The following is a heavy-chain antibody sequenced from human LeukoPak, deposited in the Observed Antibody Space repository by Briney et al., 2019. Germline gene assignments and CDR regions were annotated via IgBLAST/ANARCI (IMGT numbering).Heavy chain of an antibody. J-gene: IGHJ4*02. D-gene: IGHD1-26*01. CDR2: IRGGDAGT. CDR3: AKNRGGSYYSGSDN. CDR1: GFTFSSYA. V-gene: IGHV3-23*01. Sequence: GGSLRLSCAVSGFTFSSYAMNWVRQAPGKGLEWVSAIRGGDAGTSYADSVKGRFTISRDNSKNTLYLQMNSLRADDTAVYYCAKNRGGSYYSGSDNWGQGTLVTVSS.